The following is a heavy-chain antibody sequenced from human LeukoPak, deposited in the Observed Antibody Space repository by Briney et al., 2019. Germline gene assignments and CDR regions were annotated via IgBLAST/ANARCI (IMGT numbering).Heavy chain of an antibody. J-gene: IGHJ4*02. D-gene: IGHD2-21*02. CDR2: IHRSGTT. CDR3: ARAYCGGDCRRYYFDY. V-gene: IGHV4-59*02. Sequence: SETLSLTCTVSGGSVSTYYWSWIRQPPGKGLEWIGYIHRSGTTNYNPSLKSRVTISVDTSRNQLSLKLSSVTAADTAVYYCARAYCGGDCRRYYFDYWGQGTLVTVSS. CDR1: GGSVSTYY.